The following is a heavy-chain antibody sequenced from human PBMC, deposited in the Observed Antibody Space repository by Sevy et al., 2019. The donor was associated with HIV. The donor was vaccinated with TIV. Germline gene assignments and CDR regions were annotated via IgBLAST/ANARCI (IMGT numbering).Heavy chain of an antibody. Sequence: GGSLRLSCAASGFTFSTYAMSWVRQAPGKGLEWVSVIYSGEYTYYADSVKGRFTISRDISKNTLNLEMNNLRAEDTAIYYCATTSTPLYYYALDVWGQRTTVTVSS. CDR3: ATTSTPLYYYALDV. CDR1: GFTFSTYA. CDR2: IYSGEYT. D-gene: IGHD1-26*01. V-gene: IGHV3-23*03. J-gene: IGHJ6*02.